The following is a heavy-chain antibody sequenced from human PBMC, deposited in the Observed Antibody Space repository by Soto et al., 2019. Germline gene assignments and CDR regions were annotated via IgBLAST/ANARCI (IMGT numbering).Heavy chain of an antibody. D-gene: IGHD2-21*02. CDR3: AKPGDPGPGDY. CDR2: ISGSGGST. V-gene: IGHV3-23*01. J-gene: IGHJ4*02. Sequence: EVQLLESGGGLVQPGGSLRLSCAASGFTFSSYAMSWVRQAPGKGLEWVSAISGSGGSTYYADSVKGRFTIARDNSKTRLYLQMNSLRAEDTAVYYCAKPGDPGPGDYWGQGTLVTVSS. CDR1: GFTFSSYA.